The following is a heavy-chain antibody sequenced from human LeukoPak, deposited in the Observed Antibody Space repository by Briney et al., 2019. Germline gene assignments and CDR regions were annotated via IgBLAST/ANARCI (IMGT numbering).Heavy chain of an antibody. J-gene: IGHJ4*02. CDR1: GGSISGYY. V-gene: IGHV4-59*08. CDR2: IYYSGGT. CDR3: ARYDGSPANYLDY. Sequence: SETLSLTCTVSGGSISGYYWSWIRQPPGKGLEWIGWIYYSGGTKYNPSLKSRVTILVDTSKNQFSLKLSSVTAADTAIYYCARYDGSPANYLDYWGQGNLVTVSS. D-gene: IGHD1-26*01.